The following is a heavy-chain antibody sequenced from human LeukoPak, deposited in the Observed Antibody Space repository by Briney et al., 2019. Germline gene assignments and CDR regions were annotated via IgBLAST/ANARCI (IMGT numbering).Heavy chain of an antibody. J-gene: IGHJ3*02. CDR2: ISSSGSTI. V-gene: IGHV3-11*04. D-gene: IGHD4-17*01. Sequence: GGSLRLSCAASRFTFSDYYMSWIRQAPGKGLEWVSYISSSGSTIYYAESVKGRFTISRDNAKNSLYLQMNSLRAEDTAVYYCARGRTTYDAFDIWGQGTMVTVSS. CDR3: ARGRTTYDAFDI. CDR1: RFTFSDYY.